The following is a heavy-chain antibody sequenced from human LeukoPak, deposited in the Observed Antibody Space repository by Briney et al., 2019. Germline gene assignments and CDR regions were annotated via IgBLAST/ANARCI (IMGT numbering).Heavy chain of an antibody. CDR3: ARDRRDDWLFRGAFDI. J-gene: IGHJ3*02. CDR2: INPNSGGT. Sequence: GASAKVSCKASGYTFTGHYMHWVRQAPGQGLEWMGWINPNSGGTNFAQKFQGRVTMTRDTSISTAYMELSRLRSDDTAVYYCARDRRDDWLFRGAFDIWGQGTMVTVSS. V-gene: IGHV1-2*02. D-gene: IGHD3-9*01. CDR1: GYTFTGHY.